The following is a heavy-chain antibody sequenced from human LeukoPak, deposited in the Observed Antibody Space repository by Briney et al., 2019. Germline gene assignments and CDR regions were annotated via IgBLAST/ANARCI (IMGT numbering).Heavy chain of an antibody. D-gene: IGHD4-17*01. CDR3: AKRLSYGDYVFDY. Sequence: ASVKVSCKASGYTFTSYDINWVRQATGQGLEWMGWMNPNSGNTGYAQKFQGRVTMTRNTSISTAYMELSSLRSEDTAVYYCAKRLSYGDYVFDYWGQGTLVTVSS. CDR1: GYTFTSYD. CDR2: MNPNSGNT. J-gene: IGHJ4*02. V-gene: IGHV1-8*01.